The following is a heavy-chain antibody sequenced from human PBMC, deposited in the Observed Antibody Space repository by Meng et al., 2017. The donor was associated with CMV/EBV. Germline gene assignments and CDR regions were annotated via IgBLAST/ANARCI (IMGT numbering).Heavy chain of an antibody. CDR2: IRYDGSNK. CDR3: AKVMTTVTTPLGY. V-gene: IGHV3-30*02. CDR1: GFTFSSYG. Sequence: GESLKISCAASGFTFSSYGMHWVRQAPGKGLEWVAFIRYDGSNKYYADSVKGRFTISRDNSKNTLYLQMNSLRAEDTAVYYCAKVMTTVTTPLGYWVQGTLVTVSS. J-gene: IGHJ4*02. D-gene: IGHD4-11*01.